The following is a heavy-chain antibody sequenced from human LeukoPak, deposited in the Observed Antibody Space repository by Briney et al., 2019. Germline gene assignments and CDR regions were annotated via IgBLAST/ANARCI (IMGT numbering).Heavy chain of an antibody. CDR2: ISSSSYI. CDR3: ARELGYCSSTSCFPVDY. CDR1: GFTFSSYS. V-gene: IGHV3-21*01. D-gene: IGHD2-2*01. Sequence: GGSLRLSCAASGFTFSSYSMNWVRQAPGKGLEWVSSISSSSYIYYADSVKGRFTISRDNAKNSLYLQMNSLRAEDTAVYYCARELGYCSSTSCFPVDYWGQGTLVTVSS. J-gene: IGHJ4*02.